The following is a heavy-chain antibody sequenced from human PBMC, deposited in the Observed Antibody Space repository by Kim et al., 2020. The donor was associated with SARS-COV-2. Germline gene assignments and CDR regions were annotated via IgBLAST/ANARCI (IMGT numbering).Heavy chain of an antibody. D-gene: IGHD2-8*01. CDR1: EFTFSDSY. V-gene: IGHV3-11*01. CDR2: ISGSSNSI. CDR3: ARVKGVYSIDY. J-gene: IGHJ4*02. Sequence: GGSLRLSCAASEFTFSDSYMSWIRQAPGKGLEWVSYISGSSNSIYYADFVQGRFTISRDNAKRSLYLQMNSLRAEDTAVYYCARVKGVYSIDYWGQGTLV.